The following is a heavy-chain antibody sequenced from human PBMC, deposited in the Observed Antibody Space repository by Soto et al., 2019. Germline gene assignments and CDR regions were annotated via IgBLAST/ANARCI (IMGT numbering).Heavy chain of an antibody. CDR2: ISWNSEII. Sequence: SGGSLRLSCVASGFTFDDYAMHWVRQAPGQGLEWVSAISWNSEIIGYADSVEGRFTISRDNAENSLYLQMNSLRVEDTALYYCTKVHLATNRRAYFDNWGQGTLVTVSS. D-gene: IGHD2-8*01. V-gene: IGHV3-9*01. CDR1: GFTFDDYA. J-gene: IGHJ4*02. CDR3: TKVHLATNRRAYFDN.